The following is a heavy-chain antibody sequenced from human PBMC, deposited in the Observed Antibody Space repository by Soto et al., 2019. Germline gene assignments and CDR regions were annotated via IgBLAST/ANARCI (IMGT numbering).Heavy chain of an antibody. J-gene: IGHJ6*02. V-gene: IGHV1-58*01. CDR1: GCTFTSSA. CDR3: AAEGGIENFWSGYPRMDV. D-gene: IGHD3-3*01. CDR2: IVVGSGNT. Sequence: EASVKDSCKASGCTFTSSAVQWVRQARGQRLEWIGWIVVGSGNTNYAQKFQERVTITRNMSTSTAYMELSSLRSEDTAVYYCAAEGGIENFWSGYPRMDVWGQGTTVTVSS.